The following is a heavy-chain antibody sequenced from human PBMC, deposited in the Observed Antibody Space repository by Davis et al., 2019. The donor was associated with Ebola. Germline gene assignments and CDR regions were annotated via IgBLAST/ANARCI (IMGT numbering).Heavy chain of an antibody. Sequence: GESLKISCAASGFTVSSNYMSWVRQAPGKGLEWVSVIYSGGSTYYADSVKGRFPVSRDNSKNTLYLQMKSLRAEDTAVYYCAKSGLSFGVVKYHYGMDVWGKGTTVTVSS. CDR3: AKSGLSFGVVKYHYGMDV. J-gene: IGHJ6*04. V-gene: IGHV3-66*01. D-gene: IGHD3-3*01. CDR2: IYSGGST. CDR1: GFTVSSNY.